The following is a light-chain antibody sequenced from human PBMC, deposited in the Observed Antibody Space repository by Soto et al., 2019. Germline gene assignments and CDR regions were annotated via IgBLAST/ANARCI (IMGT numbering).Light chain of an antibody. CDR3: QQYGSYPKT. CDR1: QSVSGSY. J-gene: IGKJ1*01. CDR2: GAS. Sequence: EIVLTQSPGTLSLSPGERATLSCRASQSVSGSYLAWYQQKPGEAPRLLIYGASTRATGIPCRFSGSGSGTDFTLTISRLEPEDFAVYYCQQYGSYPKTFGQGTKVEIK. V-gene: IGKV3-20*01.